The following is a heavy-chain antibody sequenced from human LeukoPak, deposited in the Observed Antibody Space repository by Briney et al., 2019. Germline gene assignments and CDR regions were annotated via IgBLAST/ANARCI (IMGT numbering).Heavy chain of an antibody. D-gene: IGHD2-2*01. CDR3: ASSKYYYYYYMDV. CDR2: IYYSGST. V-gene: IGHV4-59*01. Sequence: KPSETLSLTCTVSGGSISSYYWSWIRQTPGKGLEWIGYIYYSGSTNYNPSLKSRVTISVDTSKNQFSLKLSSVTAADTAVYYCASSKYYYYYYMDVWGKGTTVTISS. CDR1: GGSISSYY. J-gene: IGHJ6*03.